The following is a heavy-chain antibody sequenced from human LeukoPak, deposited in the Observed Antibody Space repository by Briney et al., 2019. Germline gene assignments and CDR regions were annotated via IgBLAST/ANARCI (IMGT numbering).Heavy chain of an antibody. V-gene: IGHV4-4*07. CDR1: GGSISSYY. Sequence: PSETLSLTCTVSGGSISSYYWSWIRQPAGKGLEWIGRIYTSGSTNYNPSLKSRVTMSVDTSKNQFSLKLSSVTAADTAVYYCARVGYCSSTSCYPYYFDYWGQGTLVTVSS. CDR2: IYTSGST. J-gene: IGHJ4*02. D-gene: IGHD2-2*01. CDR3: ARVGYCSSTSCYPYYFDY.